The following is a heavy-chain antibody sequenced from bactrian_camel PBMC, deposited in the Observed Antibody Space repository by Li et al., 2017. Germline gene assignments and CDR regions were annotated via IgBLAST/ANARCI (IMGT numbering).Heavy chain of an antibody. D-gene: IGHD1*01. Sequence: HVQLVESGGGLVQPGGSLGLSCRASGYTVYMGWFRQVPGKEREGVAAIDRGGATTYADSVKGRFTISRADRERTVLLQMNSLQPEDTAMYYCAASTRPSALFTLSEFLYNSWGQGTQVTVS. CDR2: IDRGGAT. V-gene: IGHV3S53*01. CDR3: AASTRPSALFTLSEFLYNS. J-gene: IGHJ4*01. CDR1: GYTVY.